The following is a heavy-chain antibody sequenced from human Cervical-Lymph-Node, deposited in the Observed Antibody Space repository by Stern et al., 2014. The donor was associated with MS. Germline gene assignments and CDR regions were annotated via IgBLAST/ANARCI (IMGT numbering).Heavy chain of an antibody. CDR1: GGSISADNSY. D-gene: IGHD2-8*01. J-gene: IGHJ5*01. Sequence: QEQLQESGPGLVKPSQTLSLTCSVSGGSISADNSYWTWIRQPAGKGLEWIGRINARGTPSSTPSLNNRVTISLNTSRNQFALSLTSLTAADTAVYYCARQTGRVVLSIYSLMGNWLDSWGRGTLVSVSS. V-gene: IGHV4-61*02. CDR3: ARQTGRVVLSIYSLMGNWLDS. CDR2: INARGTP.